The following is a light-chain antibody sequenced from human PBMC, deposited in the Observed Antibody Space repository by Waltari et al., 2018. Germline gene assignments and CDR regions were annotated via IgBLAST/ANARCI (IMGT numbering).Light chain of an antibody. J-gene: IGLJ2*01. CDR3: CSYGGSYSFVV. CDR1: SSDVGGYNY. CDR2: DVT. Sequence: QSALTQPRSVSGSPGQSVTISCTGTSSDVGGYNYVSWYKQHPGKAPKLIIYDVTKRPSGVPDRFSGSKSGNTASLTISGLQAEDEADYYCCSYGGSYSFVVFGGGTKLTVL. V-gene: IGLV2-11*01.